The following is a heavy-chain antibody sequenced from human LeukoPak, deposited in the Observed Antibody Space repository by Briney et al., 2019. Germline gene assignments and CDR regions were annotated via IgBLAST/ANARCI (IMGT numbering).Heavy chain of an antibody. Sequence: GGSLRLSCAASGFTFSTYAMYWVRQAPGKGLEWVALITSDGRNKYYADSVKGRFTISRDSSKNTLYLQMNSLRVEDTAVYYCARGMLRGVVPDYWGQGTLVTVSS. J-gene: IGHJ4*02. D-gene: IGHD3-10*01. CDR3: ARGMLRGVVPDY. CDR1: GFTFSTYA. CDR2: ITSDGRNK. V-gene: IGHV3-30*04.